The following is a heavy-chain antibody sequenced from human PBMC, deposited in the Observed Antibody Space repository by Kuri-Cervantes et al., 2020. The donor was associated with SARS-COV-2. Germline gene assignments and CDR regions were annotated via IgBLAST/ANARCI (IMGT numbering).Heavy chain of an antibody. CDR2: ISSSSYI. CDR3: ARAQRGLMVALDY. CDR1: GFTFSSYA. Sequence: GESLKISCAASGFTFSSYAMSWVRQAPGKGLEWVSSISSSSYIYYADSVKGRFTISRDNAKNSLYLQMNSLRAEDTAVYYCARAQRGLMVALDYWGQGTLVTVSS. V-gene: IGHV3-21*01. J-gene: IGHJ4*02. D-gene: IGHD5-12*01.